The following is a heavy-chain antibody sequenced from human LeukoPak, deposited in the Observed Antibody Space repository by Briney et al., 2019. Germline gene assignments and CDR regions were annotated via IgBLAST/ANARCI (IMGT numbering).Heavy chain of an antibody. D-gene: IGHD5-12*01. CDR2: IYTSGST. CDR1: GGSISSGSYY. V-gene: IGHV4-61*02. J-gene: IGHJ4*02. Sequence: SETLSLTCTVSGGSISSGSYYWSWIGQPAGRGLEWIGRIYTSGSTNYNPSLNSRVTISVDTSKNQFSLKLSSVTAADTAVYYCARGPKGYSGYDFDYWGQGTLVTVSS. CDR3: ARGPKGYSGYDFDY.